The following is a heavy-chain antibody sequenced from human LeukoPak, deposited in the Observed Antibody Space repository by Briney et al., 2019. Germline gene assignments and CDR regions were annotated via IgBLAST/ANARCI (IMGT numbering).Heavy chain of an antibody. V-gene: IGHV4-31*03. CDR1: GGSISSGGYY. D-gene: IGHD6-13*01. Sequence: SQTLSLTCTVSGGSISSGGYYWSWIRQHPGKGLEWIGYIYYSGSTYYNPSLKSRVTISVDTSKNQFSLKLSSVTAADTAVYYCASSIAAAGEPHNDYWGQGTLVTVSS. CDR2: IYYSGST. CDR3: ASSIAAAGEPHNDY. J-gene: IGHJ4*02.